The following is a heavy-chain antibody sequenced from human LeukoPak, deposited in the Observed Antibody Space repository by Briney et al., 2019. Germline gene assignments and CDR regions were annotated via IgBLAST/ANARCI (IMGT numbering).Heavy chain of an antibody. D-gene: IGHD3-16*01. V-gene: IGHV4-39*07. CDR1: GGSISSSSYY. J-gene: IGHJ6*03. Sequence: SETLSLTRTVSGGSISSSSYYWGWIRQPPGKGLEWIGNINYSRNPYYNPSLKSRVTISVDTSKNQFSLKLSSVTAADTAMYYCAREKIGTGTVLGKDYYYMDVWGKGTTVTVSS. CDR2: INYSRNP. CDR3: AREKIGTGTVLGKDYYYMDV.